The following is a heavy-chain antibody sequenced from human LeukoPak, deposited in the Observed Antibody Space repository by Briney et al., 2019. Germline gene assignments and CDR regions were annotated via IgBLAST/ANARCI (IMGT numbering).Heavy chain of an antibody. D-gene: IGHD6-19*01. V-gene: IGHV4-30-2*01. CDR1: GGSISSGGYS. J-gene: IGHJ3*02. CDR3: ARGGGWLAGDAFDI. Sequence: SQTLSLTCAVSGGSISSGGYSWSWIRQPPGKGLEWIGYIYHSGSTYYNPSLKSRVTISVDRSKNQFSLKLSSVTAADTAVYYCARGGGWLAGDAFDIWGQGTMVTVSS. CDR2: IYHSGST.